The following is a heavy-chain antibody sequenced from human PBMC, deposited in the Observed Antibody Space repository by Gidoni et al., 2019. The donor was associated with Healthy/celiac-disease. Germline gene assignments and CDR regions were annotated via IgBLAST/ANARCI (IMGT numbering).Heavy chain of an antibody. CDR3: ARDLEAGTTVWLFDY. Sequence: QVQLVESGGGVVQPGRSLRLSCAASGFTFSSYGMHWVRQAPGKGLEWVAVISYDGSNKYYADSVKGRFTISRDNSKNTLYLQMNSLRAEDTAVYYCARDLEAGTTVWLFDYWGQGTLVTVSS. CDR1: GFTFSSYG. CDR2: ISYDGSNK. V-gene: IGHV3-30*03. D-gene: IGHD6-13*01. J-gene: IGHJ4*02.